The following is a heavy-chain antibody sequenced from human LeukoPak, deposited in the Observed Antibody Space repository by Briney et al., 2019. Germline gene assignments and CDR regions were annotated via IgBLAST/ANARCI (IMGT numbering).Heavy chain of an antibody. V-gene: IGHV3-7*01. Sequence: PGGSLRLSCVASGFTFSRSWMSWVRQAPGKGLEWVANIKEDGSEKKYVDSVKGRFTISRVNAKNSVYLQMNSLRAEDTAVYYCARGRYYDILTGPWNFDYWGQGTLVTVSS. J-gene: IGHJ4*02. CDR2: IKEDGSEK. CDR1: GFTFSRSW. D-gene: IGHD3-9*01. CDR3: ARGRYYDILTGPWNFDY.